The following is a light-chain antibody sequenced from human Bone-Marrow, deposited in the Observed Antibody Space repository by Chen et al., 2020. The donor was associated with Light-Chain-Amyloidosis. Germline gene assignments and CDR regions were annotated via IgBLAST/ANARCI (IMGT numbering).Light chain of an antibody. V-gene: IGLV3-25*03. CDR3: QSADSSGTYEVI. CDR2: RDT. CDR1: DLPTKY. Sequence: SHVLTQPPSVSVSPGQTARITCPGEDLPTKYAYWYQQKPGQAPVLVIHRDTERPSGISERCSGSTSGTTATLTVSGVQAEDEADYHCQSADSSGTYEVIFGGGTKLTVL. J-gene: IGLJ2*01.